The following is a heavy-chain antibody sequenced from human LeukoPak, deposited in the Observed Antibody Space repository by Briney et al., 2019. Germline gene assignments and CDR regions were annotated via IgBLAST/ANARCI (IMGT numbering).Heavy chain of an antibody. CDR1: GGSSSPYY. CDR2: IYPSGST. J-gene: IGHJ4*02. V-gene: IGHV4-4*07. D-gene: IGHD2/OR15-2a*01. CDR3: ARGIVTTLGNFFDY. Sequence: PSETLSLTCPVSGGSSSPYYWSWIRQPAGEGLEWMGRIYPSGSTNYSPSLKNPVTMSVDTSKDQFSLSLRSVTAADTAVYYCARGIVTTLGNFFDYWGQGALVTVSS.